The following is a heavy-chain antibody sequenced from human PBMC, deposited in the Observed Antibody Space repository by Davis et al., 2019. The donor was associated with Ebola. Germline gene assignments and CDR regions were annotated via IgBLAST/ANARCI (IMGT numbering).Heavy chain of an antibody. J-gene: IGHJ5*02. CDR2: INHRGST. Sequence: SQTLSLTCAVYGGSFRGFFCSWFRQPPGRGLEWIGEINHRGSTNYNPSLKSRVTISVDTSKNQFSLKVTSVTAADTAVYYCARGLGMGWFDPWGQGTLVTVSS. V-gene: IGHV4-34*01. CDR3: ARGLGMGWFDP. D-gene: IGHD6-13*01. CDR1: GGSFRGFF.